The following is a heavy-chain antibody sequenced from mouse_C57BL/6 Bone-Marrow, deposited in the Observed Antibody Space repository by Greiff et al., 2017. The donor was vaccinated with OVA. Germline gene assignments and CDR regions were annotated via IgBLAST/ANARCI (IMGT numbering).Heavy chain of an antibody. CDR1: GYTFTSYW. J-gene: IGHJ3*01. Sequence: QVQLQQPGAELVKPGASVKLSCKASGYTFTSYWMHWVKQRPGRGLEWIGRIDPNSGGTKYNEQFKSKATLTVDNPSSTAYMQLSSLTSEDSAVYYCARREYDYAWFAYWGQGTLVTVSA. D-gene: IGHD2-4*01. V-gene: IGHV1-72*01. CDR3: ARREYDYAWFAY. CDR2: IDPNSGGT.